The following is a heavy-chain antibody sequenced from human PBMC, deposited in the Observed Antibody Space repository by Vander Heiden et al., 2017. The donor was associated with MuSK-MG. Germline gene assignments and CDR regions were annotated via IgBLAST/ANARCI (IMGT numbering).Heavy chain of an antibody. J-gene: IGHJ4*02. V-gene: IGHV1-8*03. CDR1: GYTFTSYD. CDR3: ARGRVTMVRGVITPHYYFDY. CDR2: MNPNSGNT. D-gene: IGHD3-10*01. Sequence: QVQLVQSGAEVKKPGASVKVSCKASGYTFTSYDINWVRQATGQGLEWMGWMNPNSGNTGYAQKFQGRVTITRSTAISTAYMELSSLRSEDTSVYYCARGRVTMVRGVITPHYYFDYWGQGTLVTVSA.